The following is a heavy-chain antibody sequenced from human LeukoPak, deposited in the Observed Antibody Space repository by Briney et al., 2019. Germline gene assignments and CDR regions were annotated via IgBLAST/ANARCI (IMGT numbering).Heavy chain of an antibody. CDR1: GYTFTSYG. D-gene: IGHD5-12*01. Sequence: ASVKVSCKASGYTFTSYGISWVRQAPGQGLEWMGWISAYKGNTNYAQKLQGSVTLTTDTSTSTAYMELRTLRSDDTAVYYCASGYSGYDSNGMDVWGQGTTVTVSS. V-gene: IGHV1-18*01. J-gene: IGHJ6*02. CDR3: ASGYSGYDSNGMDV. CDR2: ISAYKGNT.